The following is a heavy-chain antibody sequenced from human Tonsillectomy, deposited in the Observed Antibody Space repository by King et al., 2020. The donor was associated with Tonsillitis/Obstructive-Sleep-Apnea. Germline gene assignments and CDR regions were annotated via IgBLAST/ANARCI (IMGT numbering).Heavy chain of an antibody. CDR1: GFTFDDYA. V-gene: IGHV3-9*01. J-gene: IGHJ5*02. D-gene: IGHD4-17*01. Sequence: VQLVESGGGLVQPGRSLRLSCAASGFTFDDYAMHWVRQAPGKGLEWVSGISWNGGTIGYADSVKGRFTISRDNAQNSLYLQMNSLRAEDTALYYCVKGYTGYGSWFDLWGQGTLVTVSS. CDR2: ISWNGGTI. CDR3: VKGYTGYGSWFDL.